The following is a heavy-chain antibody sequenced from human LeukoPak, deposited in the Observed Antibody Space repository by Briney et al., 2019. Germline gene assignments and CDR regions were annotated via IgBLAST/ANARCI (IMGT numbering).Heavy chain of an antibody. D-gene: IGHD4-17*01. CDR2: ISYDGSNK. CDR1: GFTFSSYG. Sequence: GGSLRLSCAASGFTFSSYGMHWVRQAPGKGLEWVAVISYDGSNKYYADSVKGRFTISRDNSKNTLYLQMNSLRAEDTAVYYCAGYYGAVVGIWGQGTMVTVSS. CDR3: AGYYGAVVGI. J-gene: IGHJ3*02. V-gene: IGHV3-30*03.